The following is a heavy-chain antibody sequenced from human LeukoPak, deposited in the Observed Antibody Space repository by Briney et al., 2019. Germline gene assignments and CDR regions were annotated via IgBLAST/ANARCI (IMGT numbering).Heavy chain of an antibody. D-gene: IGHD1-26*01. CDR3: ARDVYRGKGAFDI. Sequence: GGSLRLSCAASGLTVSTNYMSWVRQAPGKGLEWVSSIYSGVTTYYADSVKGRFTISRGNSKNTLYLQMNSLRAEDTAMYYCARDVYRGKGAFDIWGQGTMVTVSS. J-gene: IGHJ3*02. V-gene: IGHV3-53*01. CDR1: GLTVSTNY. CDR2: IYSGVTT.